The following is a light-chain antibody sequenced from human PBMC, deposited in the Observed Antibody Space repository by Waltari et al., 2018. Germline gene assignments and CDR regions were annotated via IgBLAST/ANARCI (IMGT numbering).Light chain of an antibody. Sequence: DIVMTQCPLALSVTPGEPAYISCRSSQSLLHSSGNTFLDWYLQTPGQAAQLLIYLVSNRASGVPDRFSGSGSGTDFTLKISRVEDEYVGVYFCMQARRTPWTFGQGTRVEIK. V-gene: IGKV2-28*01. CDR2: LVS. CDR3: MQARRTPWT. J-gene: IGKJ1*01. CDR1: QSLLHSSGNTF.